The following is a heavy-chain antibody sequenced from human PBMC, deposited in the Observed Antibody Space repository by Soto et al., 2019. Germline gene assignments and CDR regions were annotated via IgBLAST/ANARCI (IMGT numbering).Heavy chain of an antibody. D-gene: IGHD1-26*01. J-gene: IGHJ3*02. Sequence: PGGSLRLSCAASGFTFSDYYMSWIRQAPGKGLEWVSYISSSGSTIYYADSVKGRFTISRDNAKNSLYLQMNSLRAEDTAVYYCVKDRMNHNSVWDPFDIWGQGTMVTVSS. CDR2: ISSSGSTI. CDR3: VKDRMNHNSVWDPFDI. CDR1: GFTFSDYY. V-gene: IGHV3-11*01.